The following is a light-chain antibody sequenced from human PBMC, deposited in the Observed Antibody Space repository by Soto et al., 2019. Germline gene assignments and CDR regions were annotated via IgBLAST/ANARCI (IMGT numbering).Light chain of an antibody. Sequence: QSALTQPASVSGSPGQSITISCTGTSSDVGGYNYVSWYQQQAGKAPKLIIHEVSNRPSGVSNRFSGSKSGNTASLTISGLQSEDEADYYCDSYTSSRAYVFVIGTKLTVL. CDR3: DSYTSSRAYV. V-gene: IGLV2-14*01. CDR1: SSDVGGYNY. CDR2: EVS. J-gene: IGLJ1*01.